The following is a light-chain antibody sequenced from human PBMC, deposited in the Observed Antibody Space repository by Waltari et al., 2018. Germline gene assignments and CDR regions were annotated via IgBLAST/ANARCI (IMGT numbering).Light chain of an antibody. CDR1: RDNLGNTY. CDR3: GTWDSSLSGAV. V-gene: IGLV1-51*02. J-gene: IGLJ7*01. Sequence: QSVLTQPPSVSAAPGPRVTISCSGGRDNLGNTYVALYRQFPGTAPKLLIYEDTDRPSGIAGRFSGSKSGTSATLDITGLQAGDEADYYCGTWDSSLSGAVFGGGTHLTVL. CDR2: EDT.